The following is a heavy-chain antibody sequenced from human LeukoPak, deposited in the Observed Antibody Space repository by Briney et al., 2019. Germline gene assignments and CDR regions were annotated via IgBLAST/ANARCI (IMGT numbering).Heavy chain of an antibody. CDR2: IYHGRST. J-gene: IGHJ6*03. D-gene: IGHD3-10*01. CDR1: GYSISSGYY. CDR3: ARARGYYYYMDV. Sequence: SETLSLTCVVSGYSISSGYYWAWIRQPPGKGLELIGSIYHGRSTNYNPSLKSRVTISVDTSKNQFSLNLNSVTAADTAVYYCARARGYYYYMDVWGKGTTVTHSS. V-gene: IGHV4-38-2*01.